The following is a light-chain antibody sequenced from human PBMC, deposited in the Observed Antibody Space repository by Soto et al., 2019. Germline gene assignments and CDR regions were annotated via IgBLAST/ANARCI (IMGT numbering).Light chain of an antibody. CDR1: SSDFGGYNY. CDR2: DVS. Sequence: QSVLTQPRSVSGSPGQSVTMSCTGTSSDFGGYNYVSWYQQHPGKAPKLMIYDVSQRPSGVPDRLSGSKSGNTASLTISGLQAEDEADYYCCSYAGSYTLYVFGTGTKLTVL. CDR3: CSYAGSYTLYV. J-gene: IGLJ1*01. V-gene: IGLV2-11*01.